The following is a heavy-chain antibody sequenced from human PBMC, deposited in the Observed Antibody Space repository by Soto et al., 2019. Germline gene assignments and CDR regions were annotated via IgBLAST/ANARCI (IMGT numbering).Heavy chain of an antibody. CDR1: GFSLSTSGVG. J-gene: IGHJ1*01. CDR3: AHTIVDYKDREYFQH. CDR2: IYWDDDK. Sequence: QITLKESGPTLAKPTQTLTLTCTFSGFSLSTSGVGVGWIRQPPGKALEWLALIYWDDDKRFSPSLKSRLTITKDTSKNQVVLTMTNMDPVDTATYYCAHTIVDYKDREYFQHWGQGTLVTVSS. D-gene: IGHD4-4*01. V-gene: IGHV2-5*02.